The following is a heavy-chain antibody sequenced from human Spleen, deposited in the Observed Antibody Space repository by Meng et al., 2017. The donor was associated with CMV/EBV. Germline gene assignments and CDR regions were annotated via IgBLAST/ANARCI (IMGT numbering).Heavy chain of an antibody. V-gene: IGHV1-46*01. D-gene: IGHD6-13*01. Sequence: ASVKVSCKASGYTFISYYIHWVRQAPGQGLEWMGIINPSGGSSTYAQKFQGRVTMTRDTSTGTVYMELSSLSSEDTAVYFCARGFLRIAATGLGNWGLGTLVTVSS. CDR1: GYTFISYY. CDR2: INPSGGSS. J-gene: IGHJ4*02. CDR3: ARGFLRIAATGLGN.